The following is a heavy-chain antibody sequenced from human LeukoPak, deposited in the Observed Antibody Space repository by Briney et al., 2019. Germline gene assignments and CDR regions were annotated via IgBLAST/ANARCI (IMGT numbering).Heavy chain of an antibody. D-gene: IGHD3-16*01. V-gene: IGHV4-61*02. Sequence: PSETLSLTCTVSGGSISSGSYYWSWIRQPAGKGLEWIGRIYTSGSTNYNPSLKSRVTISVDTSKNQFSLKLSSVTAADTAVYYCARGGGWGTRDTFDIWGQGTMVTVSS. CDR3: ARGGGWGTRDTFDI. CDR1: GGSISSGSYY. J-gene: IGHJ3*02. CDR2: IYTSGST.